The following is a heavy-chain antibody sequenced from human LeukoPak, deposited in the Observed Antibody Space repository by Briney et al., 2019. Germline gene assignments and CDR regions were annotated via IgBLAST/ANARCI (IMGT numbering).Heavy chain of an antibody. V-gene: IGHV2-5*01. CDR1: GFSLSTNGVG. CDR3: AHSSPPDVSCSSTSCLNRLDP. J-gene: IGHJ5*02. Sequence: ESGPTLVKPTQTLTLTCTFSGFSLSTNGVGVGWIRQPPGKALQWLALIYWNDDKRYSPYLESRLTITKDTSKNQVVLTMTNMDPVDTGTYYCAHSSPPDVSCSSTSCLNRLDPWGQGTLVTVSS. CDR2: IYWNDDK. D-gene: IGHD2-2*01.